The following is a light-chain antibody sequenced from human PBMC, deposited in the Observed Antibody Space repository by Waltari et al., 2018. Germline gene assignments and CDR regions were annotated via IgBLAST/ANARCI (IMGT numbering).Light chain of an antibody. J-gene: IGLJ1*01. CDR2: GGS. Sequence: QSALTQPASVSGSPGQAITISCTGTSTNVGGYNLVSWYRQYPGKAPELMIFGGSERPSGISRRLSGSTSGNTATLTISGLQAEDEADYYCLSYSGRSDYVFGTGTRV. CDR3: LSYSGRSDYV. CDR1: STNVGGYNL. V-gene: IGLV2-23*01.